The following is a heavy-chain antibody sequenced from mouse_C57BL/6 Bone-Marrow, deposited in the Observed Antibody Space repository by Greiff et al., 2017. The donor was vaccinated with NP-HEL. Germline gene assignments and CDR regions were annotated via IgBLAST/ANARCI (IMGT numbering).Heavy chain of an antibody. Sequence: QVQLQQPGAELVLPGASVKLSCKASGYTFTSYWMHWVKQRPGQGLAWIGEIDPSDSYTTYNQKFKGKSTLTVDKSSSTAYMQLSSLTSEDSAVYYCSITTGYWGQGTTLTVSS. J-gene: IGHJ2*01. D-gene: IGHD1-1*01. V-gene: IGHV1-69*01. CDR3: SITTGY. CDR1: GYTFTSYW. CDR2: IDPSDSYT.